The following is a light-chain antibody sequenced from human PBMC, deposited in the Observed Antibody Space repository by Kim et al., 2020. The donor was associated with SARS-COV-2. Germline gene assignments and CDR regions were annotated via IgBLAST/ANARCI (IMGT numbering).Light chain of an antibody. CDR1: QSIGGW. V-gene: IGKV1-5*01. J-gene: IGKJ5*01. CDR2: DAS. CDR3: QHHSTYPIT. Sequence: ASVGDRATIACRARQSIGGWLAWYQQKQGKAPKLLIYDASSVESGVPSRFSGSGSGTEFTLTISSLQPDDSATYYCQHHSTYPITFGQGTRLEIK.